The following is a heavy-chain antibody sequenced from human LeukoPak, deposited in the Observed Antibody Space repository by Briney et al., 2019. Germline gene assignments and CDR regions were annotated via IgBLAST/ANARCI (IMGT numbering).Heavy chain of an antibody. V-gene: IGHV3-66*04. CDR2: IYSGGST. CDR1: GFTVSSNY. Sequence: GSLSLSCAASGFTVSSNYMSWVRQAPGKGLEWVSVIYSGGSTYYADSVKGRFTISRDNSKDTLYLQMNSLRAEDTAVYYCARHTNYYDSSGYYENAFDIWGQGTMVTVSS. CDR3: ARHTNYYDSSGYYENAFDI. D-gene: IGHD3-22*01. J-gene: IGHJ3*02.